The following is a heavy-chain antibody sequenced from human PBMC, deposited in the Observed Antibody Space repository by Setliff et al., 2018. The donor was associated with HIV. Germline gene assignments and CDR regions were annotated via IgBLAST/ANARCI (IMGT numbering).Heavy chain of an antibody. CDR2: INPRGGNT. Sequence: GASVKVSCKASGYTFTTNGISWVRQAPGQGLEWMGIINPRGGNTTYAQMFQGRVTMTRDTSTSTIYMEVSSLRSEDTAVYYCAKVGRCVGTTCPRWFDPWGQGTLVTVSS. CDR1: GYTFTTNG. CDR3: AKVGRCVGTTCPRWFDP. D-gene: IGHD2-21*01. J-gene: IGHJ5*02. V-gene: IGHV1-46*01.